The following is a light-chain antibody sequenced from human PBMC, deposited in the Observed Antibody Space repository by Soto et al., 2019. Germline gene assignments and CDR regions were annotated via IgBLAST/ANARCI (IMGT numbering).Light chain of an antibody. CDR2: GKS. Sequence: QSVLTQPPSVSGAPGQRVTISCTGSSPNIGAGYDVHWYQQLPGTAPKLLIDGKSNRPSGVPDRFSGSKSGTSASLAMTGLQAEDEADYYCQSYDSSLRAVFGGGTKLTVL. V-gene: IGLV1-40*01. CDR1: SPNIGAGYD. J-gene: IGLJ2*01. CDR3: QSYDSSLRAV.